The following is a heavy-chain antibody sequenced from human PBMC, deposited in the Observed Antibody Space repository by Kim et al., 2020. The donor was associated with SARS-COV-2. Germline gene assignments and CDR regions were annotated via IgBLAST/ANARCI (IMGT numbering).Heavy chain of an antibody. V-gene: IGHV4-34*01. D-gene: IGHD3-9*01. CDR2: INHSGST. J-gene: IGHJ5*02. CDR1: GGSFSGYY. Sequence: SETLSLTCAVYGGSFSGYYWSWIRQPPGKGLEWIGEINHSGSTNYNPSLKSRVTISVDTSKNQFSLKLSSVTAADTAVYYCARVTYDILTGYYYGNWFDPWGQGTLVTVSS. CDR3: ARVTYDILTGYYYGNWFDP.